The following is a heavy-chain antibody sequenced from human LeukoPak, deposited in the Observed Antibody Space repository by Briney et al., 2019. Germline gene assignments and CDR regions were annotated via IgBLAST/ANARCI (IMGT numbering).Heavy chain of an antibody. CDR1: GGSISSSSYY. V-gene: IGHV4-30-2*01. CDR3: ARDQLLMGWFDP. J-gene: IGHJ5*02. D-gene: IGHD6-6*01. CDR2: IYHSGST. Sequence: SETLSLTCTVSGGSISSSSYYWSWIRQPPGKGLEWIGYIYHSGSTYYNPSLKSRVTISVDRSKNQFSLKLSSVTAADTAVYYCARDQLLMGWFDPWGQGTLVTVSS.